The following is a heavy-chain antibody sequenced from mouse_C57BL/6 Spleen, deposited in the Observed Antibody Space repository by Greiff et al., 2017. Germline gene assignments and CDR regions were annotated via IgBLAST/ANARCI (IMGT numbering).Heavy chain of an antibody. CDR3: ARMYYGSLYFDY. Sequence: QVQLQQPGAELVMPGASVKLSCKASGYTFTSYWMHWVKQRPGQGLEWIGEIDPSDSYTNYNQKFKGKSTLTVDKSSSTAYMQLSSLTSEDSAVYYCARMYYGSLYFDYWGQGTTLTVSS. D-gene: IGHD1-1*01. CDR1: GYTFTSYW. J-gene: IGHJ2*01. CDR2: IDPSDSYT. V-gene: IGHV1-69*01.